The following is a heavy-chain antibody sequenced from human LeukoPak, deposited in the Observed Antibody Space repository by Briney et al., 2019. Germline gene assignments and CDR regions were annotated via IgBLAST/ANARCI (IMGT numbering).Heavy chain of an antibody. CDR1: RFTLGNYL. CDR2: IKQDGSET. V-gene: IGHV3-7*01. Sequence: GGSLRLSCAASRFTLGNYLMSWVRQAPGKGLEWVANIKQDGSETYYVASVKGRFTISRDNAKNSLSLQMNSLRAEDTAVYYCARQRGSGCLDYWGQGTLVTVSS. CDR3: ARQRGSGCLDY. D-gene: IGHD6-19*01. J-gene: IGHJ4*02.